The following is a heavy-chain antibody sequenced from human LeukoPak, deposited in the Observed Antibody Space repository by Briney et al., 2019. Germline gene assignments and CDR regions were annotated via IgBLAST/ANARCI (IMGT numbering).Heavy chain of an antibody. J-gene: IGHJ4*02. D-gene: IGHD1-26*01. CDR1: GGSFSGYY. CDR3: ARELGAGSYFDY. Sequence: SETLSLTCAVYGGSFSGYYWSWIRQPPGKGLEWIGEINHSGSTNYYPSLKSRVTISVDTSKNQFSLKLSSVTAADTAVYYCARELGAGSYFDYWGQGTLVTVSS. CDR2: INHSGST. V-gene: IGHV4-34*01.